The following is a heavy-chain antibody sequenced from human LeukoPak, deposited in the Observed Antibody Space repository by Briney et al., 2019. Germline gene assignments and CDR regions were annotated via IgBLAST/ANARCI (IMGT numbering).Heavy chain of an antibody. CDR2: TFYTGRT. D-gene: IGHD3/OR15-3a*01. CDR3: ARRRHNIDFYDG. V-gene: IGHV4-39*01. Sequence: PSQTLSLTHTVSGDPQIFNIYRGDWGRLPLGKGLEWISATFYTGRTFYSPSLKSRVTISGDTSKNQFFLDLSSATAADTAVYYCARRRHNIDFYDGWGQGTRVTVPS. J-gene: IGHJ3*01. CDR1: GDPQIFNIYR.